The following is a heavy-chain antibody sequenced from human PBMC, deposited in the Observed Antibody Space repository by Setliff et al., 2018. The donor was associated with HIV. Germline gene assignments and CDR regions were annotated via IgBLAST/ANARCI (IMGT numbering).Heavy chain of an antibody. Sequence: SETLSLTCTVSGGSISSHYWNWIRQPAGKGLEWIGRIYTSGSTNYNPSLKSRVTISVDKSKNQFSLKLNSVTAADTAVYYCARLGPSIDPRWLQYFDYWGQGTLVTVSS. V-gene: IGHV4-4*07. CDR2: IYTSGST. CDR3: ARLGPSIDPRWLQYFDY. CDR1: GGSISSHY. D-gene: IGHD5-12*01. J-gene: IGHJ4*02.